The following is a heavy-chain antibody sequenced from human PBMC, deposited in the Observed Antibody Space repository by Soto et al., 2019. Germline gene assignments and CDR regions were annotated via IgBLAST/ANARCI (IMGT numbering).Heavy chain of an antibody. D-gene: IGHD6-6*01. CDR1: GFTFSNYA. V-gene: IGHV3-23*01. CDR3: AKVPVELVRTHYFRY. Sequence: EVQLLESGGPLVPPGGSLRLSCAASGFTFSNYAMSWVRQAPGKGLEWVSGISSSEDITKYADSVKRRFTISRDNSNNMLYLQMNSLRVEDTAVYYCAKVPVELVRTHYFRYWGQGTLVTVSS. CDR2: ISSSEDIT. J-gene: IGHJ4*02.